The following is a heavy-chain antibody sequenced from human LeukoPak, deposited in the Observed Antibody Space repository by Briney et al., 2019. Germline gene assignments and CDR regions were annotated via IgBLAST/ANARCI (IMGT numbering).Heavy chain of an antibody. V-gene: IGHV4-59*01. J-gene: IGHJ6*02. CDR1: NGSISGFY. CDR2: IYYSGST. Sequence: SETLSLTCTVSNGSISGFYWSWIRQHPRNGKEWIGYIYYSGSTDYNPSLKSRVTMSVDTSKKQFSLNLKSATDADTAVYYCASRLVDSYYYYGLDVWGQGTTVTVSS. D-gene: IGHD6-6*01. CDR3: ASRLVDSYYYYGLDV.